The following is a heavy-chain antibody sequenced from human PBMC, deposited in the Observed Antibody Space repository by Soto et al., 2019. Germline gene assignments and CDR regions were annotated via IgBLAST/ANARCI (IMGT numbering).Heavy chain of an antibody. CDR3: ARVGRYCDWLWEFDY. J-gene: IGHJ4*02. Sequence: QVQLQESGPGLVKPSETLSLTCTVSGGSISSYYWSWIRQPPGKGLEWIGYIYYSGSTNYNPSLKSRVTISVDTSKNQFSLKLSSVTAADTAVYYCARVGRYCDWLWEFDYWGQGTLVTVSS. CDR2: IYYSGST. V-gene: IGHV4-59*01. CDR1: GGSISSYY. D-gene: IGHD3-9*01.